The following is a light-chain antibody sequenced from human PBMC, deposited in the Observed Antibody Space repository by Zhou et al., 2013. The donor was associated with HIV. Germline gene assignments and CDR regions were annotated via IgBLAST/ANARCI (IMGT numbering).Light chain of an antibody. CDR2: RSL. V-gene: IGLV2-8*01. Sequence: QSALTQPPSASGTPGQSVTISCTGTSSDVGGYNYVAWYQHHPGKAPQNHRFMRSLSGPQGSLIASLASKSGNTASLTVSGLQAEDEAEYYCGSYAGSSSWIFGGGTKLTVL. CDR3: GSYAGSSSWI. J-gene: IGLJ2*01. CDR1: SSDVGGYNY.